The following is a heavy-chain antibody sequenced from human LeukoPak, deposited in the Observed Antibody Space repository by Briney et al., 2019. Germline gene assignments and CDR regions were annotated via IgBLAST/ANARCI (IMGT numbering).Heavy chain of an antibody. Sequence: PGGPLRLSCAASGLTFSSYPMSWAREAPGKGLEWVSVISGSDGSTYYAHSVKGRFTISRDNSKNALYLQMNSLRAEDTAVFYCAKPRGEEWLVGLYDAFDIWGQGTMVTVSS. CDR3: AKPRGEEWLVGLYDAFDI. CDR1: GLTFSSYP. V-gene: IGHV3-23*01. D-gene: IGHD6-19*01. J-gene: IGHJ3*02. CDR2: ISGSDGST.